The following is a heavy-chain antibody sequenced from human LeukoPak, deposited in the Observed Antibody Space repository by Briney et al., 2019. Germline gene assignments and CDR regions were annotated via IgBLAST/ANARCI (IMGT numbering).Heavy chain of an antibody. V-gene: IGHV1-2*02. CDR2: INPNSGGT. Sequence: GASVKVSCKASGYTFTGYYMHWVRQAPGQGLEWMGWINPNSGGTNYAQKFQGRVTMTRDTSKNQFSLKLSSVTAADTAMYYCARVSRGNSVGGDYWGQGTLVTVSS. CDR1: GYTFTGYY. D-gene: IGHD4-23*01. J-gene: IGHJ4*02. CDR3: ARVSRGNSVGGDY.